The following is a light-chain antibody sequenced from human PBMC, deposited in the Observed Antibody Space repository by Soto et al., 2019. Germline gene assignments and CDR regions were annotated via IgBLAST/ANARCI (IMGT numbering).Light chain of an antibody. CDR1: QSVSNNY. CDR2: GAS. V-gene: IGKV3-20*01. J-gene: IGKJ1*01. Sequence: ELVLTQSPATLSLSPGERATLYCRSSQSVSNNYLAWYQQKPGQAPRLLIYGASNRATGIPDRFSGSGSGTDFTLTISRLEPVDSAVYYCQQYGSSPTTFGQGTKVDIK. CDR3: QQYGSSPTT.